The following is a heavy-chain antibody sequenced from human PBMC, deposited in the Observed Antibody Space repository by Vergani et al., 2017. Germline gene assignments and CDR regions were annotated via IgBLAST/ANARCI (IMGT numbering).Heavy chain of an antibody. Sequence: QVQLVQSGAEVKKPGASVKVSCKASGYTFTSYGISWVRQAPGQGLEWMGWISAYNGNTNYAQKLQGRVTMTTDTSTSTAYIELRSLRSDDTAVDYCARDDYGDYPPGCFDYWGQGTLVTVSS. CDR2: ISAYNGNT. CDR1: GYTFTSYG. D-gene: IGHD4-17*01. J-gene: IGHJ4*02. V-gene: IGHV1-18*01. CDR3: ARDDYGDYPPGCFDY.